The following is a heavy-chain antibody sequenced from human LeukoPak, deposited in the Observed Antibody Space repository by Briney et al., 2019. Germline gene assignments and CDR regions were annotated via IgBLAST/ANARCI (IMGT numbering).Heavy chain of an antibody. Sequence: PGRSLRLSCAASGFTFDDYAMHWVRQAPGKGLEWVSGVTWNGASIAYVDSVKGRFTISRDNAKNSLYLQMNSLRTEDTASYYCAKDRSISGGSGFDYWGQGTLVTVSS. J-gene: IGHJ4*02. V-gene: IGHV3-9*01. CDR1: GFTFDDYA. D-gene: IGHD6-19*01. CDR3: AKDRSISGGSGFDY. CDR2: VTWNGASI.